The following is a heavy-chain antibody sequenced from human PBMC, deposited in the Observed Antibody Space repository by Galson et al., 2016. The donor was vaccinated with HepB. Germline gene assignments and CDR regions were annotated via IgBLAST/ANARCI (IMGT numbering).Heavy chain of an antibody. J-gene: IGHJ4*02. CDR3: ARGEGDHDSNEAIDY. CDR2: IWFDGSHK. V-gene: IGHV3-33*01. Sequence: SLRLSCAASGFTFSTYGMHWVRQAPGKGLEWVAVIWFDGSHKYYADSVKGRCTISRDNSKNTLYLLMKSLRAEDTAVYYCARGEGDHDSNEAIDYWGQGTLVTVSS. CDR1: GFTFSTYG. D-gene: IGHD3-22*01.